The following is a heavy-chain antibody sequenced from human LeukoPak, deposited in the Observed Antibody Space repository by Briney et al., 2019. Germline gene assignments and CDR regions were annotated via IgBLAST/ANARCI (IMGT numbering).Heavy chain of an antibody. Sequence: PSETLSLTCTVSGGSIDSSTYYRGCIRQPPGKGLEWIGSFYNSGSTYRNPSLSSRVTIFADMSKNQFSLKLTSVTAADTAVYYCARRLRPGDYFDYWGQGILVTVSS. CDR1: GGSIDSSTYY. D-gene: IGHD3-16*01. V-gene: IGHV4-39*01. CDR3: ARRLRPGDYFDY. J-gene: IGHJ4*02. CDR2: FYNSGST.